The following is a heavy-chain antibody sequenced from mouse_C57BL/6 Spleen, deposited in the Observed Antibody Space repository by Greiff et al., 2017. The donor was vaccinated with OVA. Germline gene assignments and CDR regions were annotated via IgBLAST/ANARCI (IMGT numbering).Heavy chain of an antibody. Sequence: QVQLQQSGAELAKPGASVKLSCKASGYTFTSYWMHWVKQRPGQGLEWIGYINPSSGYTKYNQKFKDKATLTADTSSSTAYMQLSSLTYEDSAVYYCARSGGSRSYFDVWGTGTTVTVSS. CDR1: GYTFTSYW. CDR3: ARSGGSRSYFDV. D-gene: IGHD1-1*01. CDR2: INPSSGYT. V-gene: IGHV1-7*01. J-gene: IGHJ1*03.